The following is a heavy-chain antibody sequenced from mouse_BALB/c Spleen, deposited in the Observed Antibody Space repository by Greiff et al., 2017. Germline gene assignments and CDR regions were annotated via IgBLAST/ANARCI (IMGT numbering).Heavy chain of an antibody. CDR3: ASGVLGAMDY. V-gene: IGHV1-4*01. J-gene: IGHJ4*01. CDR2: INPSSGYT. D-gene: IGHD4-1*01. CDR1: GYTFTSYT. Sequence: QVQLKESGAELARPGASVKMSCKASGYTFTSYTMHWVKQRPGQGLEWIGYINPSSGYTNYNQKFKDKATLTADKSSSTAYMQLSSLTSEDSAVYYCASGVLGAMDYWGKEPQSPSPQ.